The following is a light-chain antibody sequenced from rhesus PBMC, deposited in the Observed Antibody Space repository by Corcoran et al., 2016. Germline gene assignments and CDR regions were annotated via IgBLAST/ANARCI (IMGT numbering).Light chain of an antibody. CDR2: YDS. Sequence: DIQMTQSPSSLSASVGDTVTITRRASQGISNNLAWYQQKPGKAPKPLIYYDSNLDSGVPSRFSGSGSGTDLTLTISSLQPEDFAIYYCQQHNSCPYGFGQGTKVEIK. CDR1: QGISNN. J-gene: IGKJ2*01. V-gene: IGKV1S14*01. CDR3: QQHNSCPYG.